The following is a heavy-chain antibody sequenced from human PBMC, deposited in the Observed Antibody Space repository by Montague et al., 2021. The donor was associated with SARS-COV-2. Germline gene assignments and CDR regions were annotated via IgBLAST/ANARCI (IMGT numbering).Heavy chain of an antibody. V-gene: IGHV2-70*04. D-gene: IGHD3-9*01. J-gene: IGHJ4*02. Sequence: PALVTPTQTLTLTCTFSGFSLSTSGMRASWIRQPPGKALERLARXDWDDDKFYSTSLKTRLTISKDTSKNQVVLTMTNMDPVDTATYYCARSYYDILTAYYTPFDYWGQGTLVTVSS. CDR1: GFSLSTSGMR. CDR2: XDWDDDK. CDR3: ARSYYDILTAYYTPFDY.